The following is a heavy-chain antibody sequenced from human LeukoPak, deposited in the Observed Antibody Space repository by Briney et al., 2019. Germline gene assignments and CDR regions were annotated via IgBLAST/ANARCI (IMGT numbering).Heavy chain of an antibody. J-gene: IGHJ5*02. Sequence: GASVKVSCKTSGYTFTDYYIHWVRQAPGQGLEWMGWINPNSGGTNYAQKFQGRVTMTRDTSISTAYMELSRLRSDDTAVYYCAREDSSGSYLNWFDPWGQGTLVTVSS. CDR3: AREDSSGSYLNWFDP. CDR1: GYTFTDYY. CDR2: INPNSGGT. D-gene: IGHD3-10*01. V-gene: IGHV1-2*02.